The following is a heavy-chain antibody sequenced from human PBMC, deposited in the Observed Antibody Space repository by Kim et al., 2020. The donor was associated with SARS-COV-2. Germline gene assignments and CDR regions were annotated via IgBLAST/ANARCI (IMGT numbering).Heavy chain of an antibody. J-gene: IGHJ5*02. V-gene: IGHV3-30*18. CDR3: AKDPREYQLLYRGWFDP. Sequence: GGSLRLSCAASGFTFSSYGMHWVRQAPGKGLEWVAVISYDGSNKYYADSVKGRFTISRDNSKNTLYLQMNSLRAEDTAVYYCAKDPREYQLLYRGWFDPWGQGTLVTVSS. CDR2: ISYDGSNK. CDR1: GFTFSSYG. D-gene: IGHD2-2*02.